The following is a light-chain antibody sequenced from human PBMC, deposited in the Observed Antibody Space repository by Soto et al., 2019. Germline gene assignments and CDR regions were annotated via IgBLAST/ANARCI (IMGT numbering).Light chain of an antibody. V-gene: IGKV1-5*01. Sequence: DLQMTQSPSTLSASVGDRVTITCRASQSIRSWLVWYQQKPGKAPQLLIYDASNLESGVPSRFSGSGSGAEFTLTISSLQPDDFATYHCQQYDSFSKTFGRGTKV. CDR1: QSIRSW. CDR2: DAS. CDR3: QQYDSFSKT. J-gene: IGKJ1*01.